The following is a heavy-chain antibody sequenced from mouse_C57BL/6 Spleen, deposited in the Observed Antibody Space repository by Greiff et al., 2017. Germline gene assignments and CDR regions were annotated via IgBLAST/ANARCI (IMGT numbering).Heavy chain of an antibody. D-gene: IGHD1-1*01. CDR1: GYTFTDYN. CDR3: LITTVVAEAY. V-gene: IGHV1-22*01. Sequence: EVQLQQSGPELVKPGASVKMSCKASGYTFTDYNMHWVKQSHGKSLEWIGYINPNNGGTSYNQKFKGKATLTVNKSSSTAYMELRSLTSEDSAVYYCLITTVVAEAYWGQGTLVTVSA. J-gene: IGHJ3*01. CDR2: INPNNGGT.